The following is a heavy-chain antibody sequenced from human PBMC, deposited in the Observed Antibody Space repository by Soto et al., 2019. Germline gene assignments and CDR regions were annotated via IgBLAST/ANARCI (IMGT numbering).Heavy chain of an antibody. J-gene: IGHJ6*02. D-gene: IGHD5-18*01. CDR2: IYYSGST. Sequence: QVQLQESGPGLVKPSQTLSLTCTVSGGSISSGGYYWSWIRQHPGKGLEWIGYIYYSGSTYYNPSLKSRVTSSVDTSKNQFSLRLCSVTAADTAVYYCARDGAGEQLWSHYGMDVWGQGTTVTVSS. V-gene: IGHV4-31*03. CDR1: GGSISSGGYY. CDR3: ARDGAGEQLWSHYGMDV.